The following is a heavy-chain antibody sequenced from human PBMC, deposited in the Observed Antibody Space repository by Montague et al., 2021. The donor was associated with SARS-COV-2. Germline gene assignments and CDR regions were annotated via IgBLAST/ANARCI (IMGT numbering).Heavy chain of an antibody. CDR2: IYHTGST. CDR1: GGSISSSNW. J-gene: IGHJ4*02. V-gene: IGHV4-4*02. CDR3: ASRGAGWFGSNPERFDY. Sequence: SETLSLTCAVSGGSISSSNWWSWVRQPPGKGLEWIGEIYHTGSTNHNPSLRGRVTISVDKSKNQFSLKLSSVTAADTAVYYCASRGAGWFGSNPERFDYWGQGTLVTVSS. D-gene: IGHD3-10*01.